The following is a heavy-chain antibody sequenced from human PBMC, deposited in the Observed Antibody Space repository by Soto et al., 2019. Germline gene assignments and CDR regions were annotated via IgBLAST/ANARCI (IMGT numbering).Heavy chain of an antibody. Sequence: ASVKVSCKASGYTFTSYGISWVRQAPGQGLEWMGWISAYNGNTNYAQKLQGRVTMTTDTSTSTAYMELRSLRSDDTAVYYCARAGPPYYYDSSGPYYFDYWGQGTLVTVSS. J-gene: IGHJ4*02. V-gene: IGHV1-18*01. CDR1: GYTFTSYG. CDR3: ARAGPPYYYDSSGPYYFDY. D-gene: IGHD3-22*01. CDR2: ISAYNGNT.